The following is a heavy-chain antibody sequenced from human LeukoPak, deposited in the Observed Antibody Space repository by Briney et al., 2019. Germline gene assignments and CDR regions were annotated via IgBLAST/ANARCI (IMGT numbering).Heavy chain of an antibody. D-gene: IGHD2-2*01. J-gene: IGHJ6*03. CDR3: AKDGAPRYCSSTSCYYMDV. CDR1: GFTFSSYG. Sequence: GGSLRLSCAASGFTFSSYGMHWVRQSPGKGLEWVAFIRYDGSNKYYADSVKGRFTISRDNSKNTLYLQMNSLRAEDTAVYYCAKDGAPRYCSSTSCYYMDVWGKGTTVTVSS. CDR2: IRYDGSNK. V-gene: IGHV3-30*02.